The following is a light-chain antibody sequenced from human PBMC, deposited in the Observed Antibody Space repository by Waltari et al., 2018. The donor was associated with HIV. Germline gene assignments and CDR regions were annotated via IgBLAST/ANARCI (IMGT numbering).Light chain of an antibody. CDR1: SYDVGGLNY. V-gene: IGLV2-14*03. J-gene: IGLJ2*01. Sequence: VLTQPASMSGSLGQSITISCLGSSYDVGGLNYLCWYQQSPDKAPRLVLYDFSNRSSGVSGRFAGTKSGSAASLSISGVQPEDEADYYCCSYSSGGTVLFGGGTRRTVL. CDR3: CSYSSGGTVL. CDR2: DFS.